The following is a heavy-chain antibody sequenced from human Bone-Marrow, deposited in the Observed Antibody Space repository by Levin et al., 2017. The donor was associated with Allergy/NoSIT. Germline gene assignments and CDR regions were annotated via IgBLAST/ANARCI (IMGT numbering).Heavy chain of an antibody. V-gene: IGHV4-31*03. J-gene: IGHJ4*02. CDR1: GGSISTGGFH. CDR2: IYYSGNT. D-gene: IGHD5-24*01. Sequence: PSEALSLTCSLSGGSISTGGFHWSWVRQRPGKGLEWIGYIYYSGNTYYNPSLQSRLSISIDTSKNQFSLRLTSVTAADTAVYYCAREDGYVFDYWGQGTLVTVSS. CDR3: AREDGYVFDY.